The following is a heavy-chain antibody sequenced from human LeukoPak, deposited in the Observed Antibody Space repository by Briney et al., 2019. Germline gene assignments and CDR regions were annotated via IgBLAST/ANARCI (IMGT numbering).Heavy chain of an antibody. D-gene: IGHD3-16*01. CDR1: GFTFSIYA. V-gene: IGHV3-64D*06. J-gene: IGHJ3*02. CDR3: VKTMVTFGGIIRADAFDI. CDR2: INNNGGTT. Sequence: GGSLRLSCSASGFTFSIYAMHWVRQAPGKGLEYLSGINNNGGTTNYADSVKGRFTISRDNFKNTLYPQMSSLRPEDTAVYYCVKTMVTFGGIIRADAFDIWGQGTMVTVSS.